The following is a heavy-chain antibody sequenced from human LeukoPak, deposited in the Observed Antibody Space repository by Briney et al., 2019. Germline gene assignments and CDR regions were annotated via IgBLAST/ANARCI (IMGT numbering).Heavy chain of an antibody. CDR1: GGPISSYY. J-gene: IGHJ4*02. V-gene: IGHV4-4*07. CDR3: ARLTVYCSGGSCYDY. Sequence: PSETLSLTCTVSGGPISSYYGICIRQPAGKGLEWIGRIYTSGSTNYNPSLKSRVTMSVDTSKNQFSLKLSSVTAADTAVYYCARLTVYCSGGSCYDYWGQGTLVTVSS. CDR2: IYTSGST. D-gene: IGHD2-15*01.